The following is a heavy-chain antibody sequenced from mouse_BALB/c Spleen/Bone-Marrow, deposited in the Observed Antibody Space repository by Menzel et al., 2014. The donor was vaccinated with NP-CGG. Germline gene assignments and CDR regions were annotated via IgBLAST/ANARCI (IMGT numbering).Heavy chain of an antibody. J-gene: IGHJ3*01. CDR2: INPYNGAT. Sequence: GPELVKPGASVKISCTASDYSLTAYYIHWVKQSHVKSLEWIGRINPYNGATSYNQNFKDKASLTVDKSSSTAYMEHHSLTSEDAAVDYCARKGNYGWFAYWGQGTLVTVSA. CDR3: ARKGNYGWFAY. V-gene: IGHV1-26*01. D-gene: IGHD2-1*01. CDR1: DYSLTAYY.